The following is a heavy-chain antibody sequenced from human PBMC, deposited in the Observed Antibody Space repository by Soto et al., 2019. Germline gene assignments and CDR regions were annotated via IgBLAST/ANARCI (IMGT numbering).Heavy chain of an antibody. CDR1: AYTFTSYV. V-gene: IGHV1-18*01. Sequence: GASVNGSCNASAYTFTSYVVSWVRQAPGQGLEWMGWISAYNGNTNYAQKLQGRVTMTTDTSTSTAYMELRSLRSDDTAVYYCARELYDFSSFDLWGRGTLVTVSS. D-gene: IGHD3-3*01. CDR2: ISAYNGNT. CDR3: ARELYDFSSFDL. J-gene: IGHJ2*01.